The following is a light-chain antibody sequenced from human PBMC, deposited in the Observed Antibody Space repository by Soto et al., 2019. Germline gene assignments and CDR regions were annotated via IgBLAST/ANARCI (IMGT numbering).Light chain of an antibody. J-gene: IGKJ1*01. Sequence: DIQMTQSPPSLSASVGDRITITCRASQTVATFINWYQHKPGNAPSLLIFESTNLQSVVPSRFSGRGSGTEFALTISSLQPEDSATYYCQQTYSSFATFGRGTKV. CDR1: QTVATF. CDR3: QQTYSSFAT. CDR2: EST. V-gene: IGKV1-39*01.